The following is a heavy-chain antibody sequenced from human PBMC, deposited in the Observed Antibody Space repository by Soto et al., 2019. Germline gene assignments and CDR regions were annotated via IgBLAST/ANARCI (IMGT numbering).Heavy chain of an antibody. J-gene: IGHJ4*02. V-gene: IGHV4-59*01. CDR2: IYYSGST. Sequence: SETLSLTCTVSGGSISSYYWSWIRQPPGKGLEWIGYIYYSGSTNYNPSLKSRVTISVDTSKNQFSLKLSSVTAADTAVYYCARAIFHYYDSSGTYYFDYWGQGXLVTVYS. D-gene: IGHD3-22*01. CDR3: ARAIFHYYDSSGTYYFDY. CDR1: GGSISSYY.